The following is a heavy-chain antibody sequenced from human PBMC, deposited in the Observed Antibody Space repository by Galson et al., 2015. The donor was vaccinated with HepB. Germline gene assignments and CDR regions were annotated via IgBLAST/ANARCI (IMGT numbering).Heavy chain of an antibody. CDR2: ISGSGGST. CDR3: ARDIPRGGWSRRNNWFDP. Sequence: SLRLSCAASGFTFSSYAMSWVRQAPGKGLEWVSAISGSGGSTYYADSVKGRFTISRDNAKNSLYLQMNSLRDEDTAVYYCARDIPRGGWSRRNNWFDPRGQGTLVTVSS. J-gene: IGHJ5*02. V-gene: IGHV3-23*01. D-gene: IGHD6-19*01. CDR1: GFTFSSYA.